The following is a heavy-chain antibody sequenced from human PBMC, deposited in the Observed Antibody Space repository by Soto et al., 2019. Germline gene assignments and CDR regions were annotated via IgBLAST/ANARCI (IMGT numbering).Heavy chain of an antibody. CDR2: INPNSGGT. D-gene: IGHD6-19*01. V-gene: IGHV1-2*02. Sequence: QVQLVQSGAEVKKPGASVEVSCKASGYTFTDDYIHWVRQAPGQGLEYMGWINPNSGGTGYAEKFQGRVTRTRDTSISTAYRELNRLNSDDTAVYYCVRGGPVAGPTSSEAYHPFDFWGQGTLVTVSS. CDR1: GYTFTDDY. CDR3: VRGGPVAGPTSSEAYHPFDF. J-gene: IGHJ4*02.